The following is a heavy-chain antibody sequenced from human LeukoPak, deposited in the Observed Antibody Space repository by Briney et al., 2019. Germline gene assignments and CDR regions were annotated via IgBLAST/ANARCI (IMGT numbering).Heavy chain of an antibody. J-gene: IGHJ4*02. CDR2: IYPSDSDT. CDR1: GYSFTSYW. CDR3: ASHDYGDYGTFKF. Sequence: ESLKISCKGSGYSFTSYWIGWVRQMPGKGLEWMGIIYPSDSDTRYSPSFRGQVTISADKSISTAYLQWSSLKASDTAMYYCASHDYGDYGTFKFWGQGTLVTVSS. D-gene: IGHD4-17*01. V-gene: IGHV5-51*01.